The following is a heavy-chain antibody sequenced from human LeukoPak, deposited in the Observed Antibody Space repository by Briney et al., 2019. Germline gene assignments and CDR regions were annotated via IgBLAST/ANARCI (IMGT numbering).Heavy chain of an antibody. CDR1: GYTFTGYY. CDR3: ARTAMVASGAFDI. J-gene: IGHJ3*02. D-gene: IGHD5-18*01. CDR2: INAGNGNT. V-gene: IGHV1-3*01. Sequence: ASVKVSCKASGYTFTGYYMHWVRQAPGQRLEWMGWINAGNGNTKYSQKFQGRVTITADESTSTAYMELSSLRSEGTAVYYCARTAMVASGAFDIWGQGTMVTVSS.